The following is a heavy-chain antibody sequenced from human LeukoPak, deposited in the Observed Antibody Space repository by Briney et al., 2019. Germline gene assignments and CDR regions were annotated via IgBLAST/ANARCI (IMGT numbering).Heavy chain of an antibody. V-gene: IGHV3-48*01. CDR1: GFTFSSYD. CDR3: ARAFDY. Sequence: GGSLRLSCAASGFTFSSYDMNWVRHAPGKRLEWVSYINSSGSINNDDSLKGRLPIFRENAKISLYLQMDSLRAEDTAVYYCARAFDYWGRGTLVTVS. J-gene: IGHJ4*02. CDR2: INSSGSI.